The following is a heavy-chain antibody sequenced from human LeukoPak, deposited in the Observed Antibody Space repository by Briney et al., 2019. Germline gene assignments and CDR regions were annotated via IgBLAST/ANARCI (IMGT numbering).Heavy chain of an antibody. J-gene: IGHJ5*01. D-gene: IGHD6-19*01. CDR1: GDSVSSKNGA. Sequence: SQTLSLTCAISGDSVSSKNGAWNWIRQSPSRGLERLWGSYYRSKWYDEYADSVKGRVTISPDTSKNQFSLHVYSVTPEDTAVYYCARDLGTSGWYTFDFWGQGTLVTVSS. CDR2: SYYRSKWYD. V-gene: IGHV6-1*01. CDR3: ARDLGTSGWYTFDF.